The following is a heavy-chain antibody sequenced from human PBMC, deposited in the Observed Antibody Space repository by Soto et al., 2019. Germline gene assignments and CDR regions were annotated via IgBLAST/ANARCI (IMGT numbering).Heavy chain of an antibody. J-gene: IGHJ4*02. V-gene: IGHV3-30*03. CDR1: GFTFSSYG. D-gene: IGHD6-13*01. CDR3: ASPAEYSSSWYYFDY. CDR2: ISYDGSNK. Sequence: EGSLRLSCAASGFTFSSYGMHWVRQAPGKGLEWVAVISYDGSNKYYADSVKGRFTISRDNSKNTLYLQMNSLRAEDTAVYYCASPAEYSSSWYYFDYWGQGTLVTVSS.